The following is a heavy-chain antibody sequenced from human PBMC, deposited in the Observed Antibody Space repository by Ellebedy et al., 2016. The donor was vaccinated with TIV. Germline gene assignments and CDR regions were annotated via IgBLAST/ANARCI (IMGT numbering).Heavy chain of an antibody. D-gene: IGHD6-19*01. V-gene: IGHV1-18*01. CDR3: AREVEQWPVPIDY. J-gene: IGHJ4*02. CDR2: ISAYNGDT. CDR1: GYSFINFG. Sequence: AASVKVSCKASGYSFINFGFSWVRQAPGQGLEWVGYISAYNGDTTYAQKLQGRVTLTTDASTTTACMELKNLSSDDTAVYYCAREVEQWPVPIDYWGQGTLVTVSS.